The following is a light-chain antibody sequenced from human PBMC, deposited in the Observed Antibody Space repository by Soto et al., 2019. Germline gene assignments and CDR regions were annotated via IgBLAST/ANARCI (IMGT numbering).Light chain of an antibody. CDR2: GAS. V-gene: IGKV3-15*01. J-gene: IGKJ1*01. Sequence: EIVMTQSPATLSVSPGKRATPSCGASKRVSNNLAWNQKKPGQAPRLLIYGASTRATVIPARFSGSGSGTEFTLTISSLQSEDFAVYYCQQYNNWWTFGQGTKVEIK. CDR1: KRVSNN. CDR3: QQYNNWWT.